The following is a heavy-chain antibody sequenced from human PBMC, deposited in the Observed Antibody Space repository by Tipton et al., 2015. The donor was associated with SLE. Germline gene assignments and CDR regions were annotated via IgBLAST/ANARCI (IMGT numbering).Heavy chain of an antibody. D-gene: IGHD6-25*01. CDR2: ISTYRGTT. Sequence: QLVQSGAEVKKPGASVKVSCKTSGYIFTSYGISWVRQAPGQGLEWMGWISTYRGTTNYTQKVQGRITMTTDTSTSTAYMELRNLRSDDTAVYYCASSYSSARAPAHHWGQGTLVTVSS. V-gene: IGHV1-18*01. CDR1: GYIFTSYG. CDR3: ASSYSSARAPAHH. J-gene: IGHJ5*02.